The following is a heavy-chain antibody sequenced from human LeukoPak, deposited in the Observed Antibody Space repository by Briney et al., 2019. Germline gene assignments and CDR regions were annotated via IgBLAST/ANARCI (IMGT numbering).Heavy chain of an antibody. CDR3: ARGGRSGFWSGLDPEFDY. CDR2: IYYSGST. D-gene: IGHD3-3*01. J-gene: IGHJ4*02. CDR1: GGSISSYY. V-gene: IGHV4-59*01. Sequence: SETLSLTSTVSGGSISSYYWSWIRQPPGKGLEWIGYIYYSGSTNYNPSLKSRVTISVDTSKNQFSLKLSSVTAADTAVYYCARGGRSGFWSGLDPEFDYWGQGTLVTVSS.